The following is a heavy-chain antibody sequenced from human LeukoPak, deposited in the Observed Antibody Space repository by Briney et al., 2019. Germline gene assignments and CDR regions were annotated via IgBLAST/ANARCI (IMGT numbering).Heavy chain of an antibody. J-gene: IGHJ4*02. V-gene: IGHV5-51*01. Sequence: GQSLKISCKGSGYTFTSYWIGWVRQMPGKGLEWMGIIYPGDSDTRYSPSFQGQVTISADKSISTAYLQWSSLKASDTAMYYCASLYSSSEYYFDYWGQGTLVTVSS. CDR3: ASLYSSSEYYFDY. CDR2: IYPGDSDT. D-gene: IGHD6-13*01. CDR1: GYTFTSYW.